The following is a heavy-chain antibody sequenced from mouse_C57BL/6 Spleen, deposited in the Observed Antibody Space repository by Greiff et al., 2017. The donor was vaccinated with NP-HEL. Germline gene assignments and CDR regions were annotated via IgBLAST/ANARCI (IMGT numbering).Heavy chain of an antibody. Sequence: QVQLKESGPGLVQPSQSLSITCTVSGFSLTSYGVHWVRQSPGKGLEWLGVIWRGGSTDYNAAFMSRLSITKDNSKSQVFFKMNSLQADDTAIYYCAKKCGGYYGNPYAMDYWGQGTSVTVSS. V-gene: IGHV2-5*01. CDR3: AKKCGGYYGNPYAMDY. D-gene: IGHD2-1*01. CDR2: IWRGGST. CDR1: GFSLTSYG. J-gene: IGHJ4*01.